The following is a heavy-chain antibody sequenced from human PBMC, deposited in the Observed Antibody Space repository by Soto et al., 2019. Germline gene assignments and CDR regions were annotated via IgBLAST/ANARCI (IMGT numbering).Heavy chain of an antibody. J-gene: IGHJ6*02. D-gene: IGHD1-26*01. CDR2: IKSKADGETT. Sequence: EVQLVESGGGLVEPGGSLRLCCAASGFNFINAWMHWVRQAPGKGLEWVGRIKSKADGETTDYAAPVKGRFIISRDDSKNTLYLQINSLKMEDTAVYYCSALGVWGQGTTVTVSS. V-gene: IGHV3-15*07. CDR1: GFNFINAW. CDR3: SALGV.